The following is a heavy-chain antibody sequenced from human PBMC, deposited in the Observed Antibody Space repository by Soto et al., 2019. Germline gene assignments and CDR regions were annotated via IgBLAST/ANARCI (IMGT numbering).Heavy chain of an antibody. J-gene: IGHJ6*02. D-gene: IGHD2-15*01. CDR2: ISTYNGDT. CDR1: GYTFSTSG. CDR3: AIAGAAPYYYYGMDV. Sequence: QVQLVQSGAEVRKPGASVKVSCKASGYTFSTSGMSWLRQAPGQGLEWRGWISTYNGDTNDAPKFQDRVTMTSDTSTSTVYMELRSLRSADTAVYYCAIAGAAPYYYYGMDVWGQGTRVTVSS. V-gene: IGHV1-18*01.